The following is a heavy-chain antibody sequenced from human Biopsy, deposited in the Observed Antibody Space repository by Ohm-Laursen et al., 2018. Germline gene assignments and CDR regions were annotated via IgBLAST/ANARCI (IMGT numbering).Heavy chain of an antibody. Sequence: SVKVSCKASGYNFTDFYLHWVRQAPGQGLEWLGWINPDTGGTKYAQKFQGRVAMTRDTSISTAYMDVSSLTFYDKAVYYCARASMIRGIMDVDYWGQGTLVIVSS. V-gene: IGHV1-2*02. CDR1: GYNFTDFY. D-gene: IGHD3-10*01. J-gene: IGHJ4*02. CDR3: ARASMIRGIMDVDY. CDR2: INPDTGGT.